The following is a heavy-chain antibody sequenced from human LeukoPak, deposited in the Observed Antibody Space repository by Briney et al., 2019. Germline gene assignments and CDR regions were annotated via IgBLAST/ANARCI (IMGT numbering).Heavy chain of an antibody. Sequence: GGSLRLSCAASGFTFSTYAMSWVRQAPGKGLEWVSAISGSGTGTYYADSVKGRFTISRDNSKNTLYLQMNSLRAEDTAVYYCAKGLYHYYGSGSYTLDYWGQGTQVTVSS. CDR2: ISGSGTGT. D-gene: IGHD3-10*01. CDR3: AKGLYHYYGSGSYTLDY. V-gene: IGHV3-23*01. J-gene: IGHJ4*02. CDR1: GFTFSTYA.